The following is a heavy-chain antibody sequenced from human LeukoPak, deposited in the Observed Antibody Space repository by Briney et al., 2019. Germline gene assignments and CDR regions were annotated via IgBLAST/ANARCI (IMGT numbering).Heavy chain of an antibody. J-gene: IGHJ4*02. CDR1: GFTFSNYN. V-gene: IGHV3-21*01. CDR3: ARNYYYDT. Sequence: GGSLRLSCAASGFTFSNYNMNWVRQAPGKGLEWVSSISSSSYIYYADSVKGRFTISRDNAKNSLYLQMDSLRAEDTAVYYCARNYYYDTWGQGTLVTVSS. CDR2: ISSSSYI. D-gene: IGHD3-22*01.